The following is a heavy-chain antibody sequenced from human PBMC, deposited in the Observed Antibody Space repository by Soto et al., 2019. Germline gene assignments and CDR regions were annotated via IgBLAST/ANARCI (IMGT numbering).Heavy chain of an antibody. V-gene: IGHV4-39*01. CDR1: GGSISSSSYY. CDR2: IYYSGST. CDR3: ASAVPAATNFDY. Sequence: PSETLSLTCTVSGGSISSSSYYWGWIRQPPGKGLEWIGSIYYSGSTYYNPSLKSRVTISVDTSKNQFSLKLSSVTAADTAVYYCASAVPAATNFDYWGQRTLVTVSS. J-gene: IGHJ4*02. D-gene: IGHD2-2*01.